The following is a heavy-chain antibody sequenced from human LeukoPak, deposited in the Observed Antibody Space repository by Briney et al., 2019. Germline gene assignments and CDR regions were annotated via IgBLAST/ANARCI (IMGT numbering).Heavy chain of an antibody. Sequence: PGGSLRLSCAASGFTSSSYEMNWVRQAPGKGLEWVSYISSSGSTIYYADSVKGRFTISRDNAKNSLYLQMNSLRAEDTAVYYCARTGSYSAGDYWGQGTLVTVSS. CDR1: GFTSSSYE. D-gene: IGHD1-26*01. CDR2: ISSSGSTI. V-gene: IGHV3-48*03. CDR3: ARTGSYSAGDY. J-gene: IGHJ4*02.